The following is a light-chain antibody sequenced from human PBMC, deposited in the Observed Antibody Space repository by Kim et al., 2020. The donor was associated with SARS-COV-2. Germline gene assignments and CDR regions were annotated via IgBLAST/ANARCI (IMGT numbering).Light chain of an antibody. V-gene: IGLV2-8*01. J-gene: IGLJ3*02. Sequence: QSALTQPPSASGSPGQSVTISCTGTSSDVGGYNYVSWYQQRPGKAPKLIVYEVSKRPSGVPDRFSGSKSGNTASLTVSGLQAEDEADYYCSSYAGINSLVFGGGTQLTVL. CDR1: SSDVGGYNY. CDR2: EVS. CDR3: SSYAGINSLV.